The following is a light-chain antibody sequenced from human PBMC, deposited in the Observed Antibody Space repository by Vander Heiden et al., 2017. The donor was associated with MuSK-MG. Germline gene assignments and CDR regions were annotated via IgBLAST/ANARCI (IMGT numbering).Light chain of an antibody. J-gene: IGKJ5*01. CDR1: QSVSSN. CDR2: GAS. Sequence: EIVMTQSPATLSVSPGESATLSCRASQSVSSNLAWYQQKPGQAPRLLIYGASTRATGIPARCSGSGSGTEFTLTISSLQSEDFAVYYCQQYNNWPSITFGQGTRLEIK. CDR3: QQYNNWPSIT. V-gene: IGKV3-15*01.